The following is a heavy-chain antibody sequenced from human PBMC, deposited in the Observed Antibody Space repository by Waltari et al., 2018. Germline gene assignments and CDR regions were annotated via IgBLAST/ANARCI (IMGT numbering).Heavy chain of an antibody. CDR3: ATYIGASIGTAAFDV. Sequence: QLQLQESGPGLGKPSETLSLTCIVSGGSITSNRHYWAWIRQPPGQGLEWIGTMSYNGATYSSPSLKSRVTVSRDTSKNHLSLKLDSLTAADTAVYYCATYIGASIGTAAFDVWGQGTMVTVSS. J-gene: IGHJ3*01. V-gene: IGHV4-39*02. D-gene: IGHD5-12*01. CDR2: MSYNGAT. CDR1: GGSITSNRHY.